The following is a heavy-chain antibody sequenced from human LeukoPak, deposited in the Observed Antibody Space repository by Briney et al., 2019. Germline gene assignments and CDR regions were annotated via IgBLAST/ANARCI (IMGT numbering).Heavy chain of an antibody. V-gene: IGHV4-39*01. CDR3: ARRGGGWKGEPNNWFDP. J-gene: IGHJ5*02. CDR1: GGSISSSSYY. CDR2: IYYSGST. D-gene: IGHD6-19*01. Sequence: SETLSLTCTVSGGSISSSSYYWGWIRQPPGKGLEWIGSIYYSGSTYYNPSLKSRVTISVDTSKNQFSLKLSSVTAADTAVYYCARRGGGWKGEPNNWFDPWGQGTLVTVSS.